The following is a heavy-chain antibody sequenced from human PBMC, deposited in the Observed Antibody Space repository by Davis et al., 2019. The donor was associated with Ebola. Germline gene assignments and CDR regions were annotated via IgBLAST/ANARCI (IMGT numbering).Heavy chain of an antibody. V-gene: IGHV3-21*01. CDR1: GFTFSSYT. Sequence: PGGSLRLSCIASGFTFSSYTMNWVRQASGKGLEWVSSVSTRSSYIHYADSVKGRFTISRDNAKSSLYLQMNSLRAEDTAVYYCVRDWDGSGSFDYWGQGTLVTVSS. D-gene: IGHD1-26*01. CDR3: VRDWDGSGSFDY. J-gene: IGHJ4*02. CDR2: VSTRSSYI.